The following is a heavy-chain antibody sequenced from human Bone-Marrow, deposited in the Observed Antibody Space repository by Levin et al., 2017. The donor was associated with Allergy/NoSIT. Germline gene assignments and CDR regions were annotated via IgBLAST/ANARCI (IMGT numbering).Heavy chain of an antibody. D-gene: IGHD3-10*01. CDR2: IYHSGST. J-gene: IGHJ4*02. V-gene: IGHV4-38-2*02. Sequence: PSQTLSLTCAVSGYSISSGYYWGWIRQPPGKGLEWIGSIYHSGSTYYNRSLESRLTISVDTSKNQFSLNLSSVTAADTAMYYCAREYYFGSGSYYGYWGQGTLVTVSS. CDR3: AREYYFGSGSYYGY. CDR1: GYSISSGYY.